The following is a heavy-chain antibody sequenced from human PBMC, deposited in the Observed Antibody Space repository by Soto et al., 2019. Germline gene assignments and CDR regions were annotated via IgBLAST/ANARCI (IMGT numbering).Heavy chain of an antibody. V-gene: IGHV4-59*01. J-gene: IGHJ4*02. CDR3: ARGDGGFDF. Sequence: SETLSLTCTVSDGSISSNFWNWIRQPPGKGLEWIGYIYSTGSADYNPSLRSRVTMSVDTSKNQFSLRLTSVTAADTAVYYCARGDGGFDFWGQGTLVTVSS. CDR1: DGSISSNF. CDR2: IYSTGSA. D-gene: IGHD2-21*02.